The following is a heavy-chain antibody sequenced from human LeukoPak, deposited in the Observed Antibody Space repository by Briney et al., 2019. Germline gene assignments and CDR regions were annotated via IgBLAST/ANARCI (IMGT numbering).Heavy chain of an antibody. CDR1: GFTFNNAW. D-gene: IGHD5-18*01. V-gene: IGHV3-66*01. CDR2: IYEYANT. CDR3: ARGGEGYSYGRHYFDY. J-gene: IGHJ4*02. Sequence: GGSLRLSCAASGFTFNNAWMSWVRQAPGKGLEWVSTIYEYANTYYADSVKGRFTISRDNSKNTLYLQMNSLRAEDTAVYYCARGGEGYSYGRHYFDYWGQGTLVTVSS.